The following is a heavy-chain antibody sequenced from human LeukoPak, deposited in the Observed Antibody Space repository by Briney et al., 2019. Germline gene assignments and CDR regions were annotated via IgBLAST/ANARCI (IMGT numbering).Heavy chain of an antibody. CDR1: GFTFSDFY. CDR2: ITSAGST. Sequence: GGSLRLSCAASGFTFSDFYMTWIRQAPGKGLEWISYITSAGSTYYAGSVKGRFTISRDNAKNTLYLQMNSLRAEDTAVYYCARVNLPGYSSSWHHFDYWGQGTLVTVSS. V-gene: IGHV3-11*04. CDR3: ARVNLPGYSSSWHHFDY. J-gene: IGHJ4*02. D-gene: IGHD6-13*01.